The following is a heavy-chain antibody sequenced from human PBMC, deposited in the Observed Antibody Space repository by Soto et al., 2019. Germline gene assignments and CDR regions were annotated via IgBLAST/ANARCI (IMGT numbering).Heavy chain of an antibody. J-gene: IGHJ4*02. CDR2: IEQDGSDK. Sequence: PGXSLRLSGAASGFTFSSYWMNWVSQAPGKGLEWVANIEQDGSDKYYVDSVKGRFTISRDNAKNSLYLQINNLRPEDTAVYYCAGGTGWLSDSWGQGTLVTVSS. CDR3: AGGTGWLSDS. D-gene: IGHD6-19*01. CDR1: GFTFSSYW. V-gene: IGHV3-7*05.